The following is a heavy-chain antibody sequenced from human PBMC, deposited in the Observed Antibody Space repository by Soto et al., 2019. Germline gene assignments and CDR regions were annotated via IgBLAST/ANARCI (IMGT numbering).Heavy chain of an antibody. Sequence: PGGSLRLSCAASGFTFSSYSMNWVRQAPGKGLEWVSYISSSSSTIYYADSVKGRFTISRDNAKNSLYLQMNSLRDEDTAVYYCARVAVAEYYYYYGMDVWGQGTTVTVSS. D-gene: IGHD6-19*01. CDR2: ISSSSSTI. CDR3: ARVAVAEYYYYYGMDV. CDR1: GFTFSSYS. J-gene: IGHJ6*02. V-gene: IGHV3-48*02.